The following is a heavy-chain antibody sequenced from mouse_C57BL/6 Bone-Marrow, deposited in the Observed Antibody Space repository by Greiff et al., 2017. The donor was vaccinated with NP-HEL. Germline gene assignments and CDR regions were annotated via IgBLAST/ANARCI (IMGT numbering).Heavy chain of an antibody. CDR1: GFTFTDYY. D-gene: IGHD1-1*01. J-gene: IGHJ1*03. V-gene: IGHV7-3*01. CDR3: ARSVVATDWYFDV. CDR2: IRNKANGYTT. Sequence: EVMLVESGGGLVQPGGSLSLSCAASGFTFTDYYMSWVRQPPGKALEWLGFIRNKANGYTTEYSASVKGLFTISRDNSQSILYLQMNALRAEDSATYYCARSVVATDWYFDVWGTGTTVTVSS.